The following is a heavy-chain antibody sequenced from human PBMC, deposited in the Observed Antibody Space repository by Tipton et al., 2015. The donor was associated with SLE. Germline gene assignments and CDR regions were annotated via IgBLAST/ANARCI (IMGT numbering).Heavy chain of an antibody. D-gene: IGHD2-8*02. CDR3: AREIRSLAPGGTGGRWFDP. Sequence: GLVKPSETLSLTCTVSDGSIRSFYWSWIRQPPGKGLEWIGYVYYSGTTHYNPSLKSRVTMSADISKNQFSLRLTSVTAADTAVYYCAREIRSLAPGGTGGRWFDPWGPGTLVTVSS. V-gene: IGHV4-59*01. CDR1: DGSIRSFY. J-gene: IGHJ5*02. CDR2: VYYSGTT.